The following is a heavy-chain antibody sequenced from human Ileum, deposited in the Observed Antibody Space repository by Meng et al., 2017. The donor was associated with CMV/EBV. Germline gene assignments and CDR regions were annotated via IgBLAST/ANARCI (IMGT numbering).Heavy chain of an antibody. V-gene: IGHV3-21*01. CDR2: ISISSFM. Sequence: GGSLRLSCAASGFTFSNYMMNCVRQAPGKGLEWVSSISISSFMYYADSVKGRFTISRDNAKNSLYLQMNSLRAEDTAVYYCARVFKGGNYFDYWGQGTQVTVPS. J-gene: IGHJ4*02. CDR1: GFTFSNYM. D-gene: IGHD1-26*01. CDR3: ARVFKGGNYFDY.